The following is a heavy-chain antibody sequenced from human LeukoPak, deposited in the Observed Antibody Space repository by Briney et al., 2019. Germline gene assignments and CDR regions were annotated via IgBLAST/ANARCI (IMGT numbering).Heavy chain of an antibody. J-gene: IGHJ4*02. Sequence: SETLSLTCAVSGGSISSGNWWSWVRQPPGKGLEWIGEIYHSGSTNYNPSLKSRVTISVDTSKNQFSLKLTSVTAADTAVYYCARVRGYCSSTICYRYYFDYWGQGTLVTVSS. CDR1: GGSISSGNW. D-gene: IGHD2-2*01. CDR2: IYHSGST. V-gene: IGHV4-4*02. CDR3: ARVRGYCSSTICYRYYFDY.